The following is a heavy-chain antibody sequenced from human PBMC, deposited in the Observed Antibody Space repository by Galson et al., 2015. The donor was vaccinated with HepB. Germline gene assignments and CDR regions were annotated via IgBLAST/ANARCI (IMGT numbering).Heavy chain of an antibody. D-gene: IGHD3-10*01. V-gene: IGHV3-30*04. CDR2: ISYDGSNK. CDR1: GFTFSSYA. CDR3: ARGQNSELLWFGELLTNYFDY. Sequence: SLRLSCAASGFTFSSYAMHWVRQAPGKGLEWVAVISYDGSNKYYADSVKGRFTISRDNSKNTLYLQMNSLRAEDTAVYYCARGQNSELLWFGELLTNYFDYWGQGTLVTVSS. J-gene: IGHJ4*02.